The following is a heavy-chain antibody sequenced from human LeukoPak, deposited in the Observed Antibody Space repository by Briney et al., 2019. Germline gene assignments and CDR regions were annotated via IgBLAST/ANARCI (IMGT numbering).Heavy chain of an antibody. Sequence: GGSLRLSCAASGFTFNSYAMSWVRQAPGKGLEWVSVIYSGGSTNYADSVKGRFTISRDNSKNTLYLQMNSLRAEDTAVYYCAREKRNDYGDYKYYFDYWGQGTLATVSS. CDR3: AREKRNDYGDYKYYFDY. D-gene: IGHD4-17*01. J-gene: IGHJ4*02. V-gene: IGHV3-53*01. CDR2: IYSGGST. CDR1: GFTFNSYA.